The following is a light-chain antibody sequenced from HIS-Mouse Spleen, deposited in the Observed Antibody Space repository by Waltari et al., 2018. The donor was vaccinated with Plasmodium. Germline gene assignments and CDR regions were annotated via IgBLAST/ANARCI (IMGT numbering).Light chain of an antibody. J-gene: IGLJ2*01. V-gene: IGLV1-51*01. Sequence: QSVLTQPPPVSAAPGQKVTISCSGSSSNIGNNSVSWYQQLPGTAPKLLIYDNNKRPSGIPDRFSGSKSGTSATLGITGLQTGDEADYYCGTWDSSLSAGVVFGGGTKLTVL. CDR3: GTWDSSLSAGVV. CDR2: DNN. CDR1: SSNIGNNS.